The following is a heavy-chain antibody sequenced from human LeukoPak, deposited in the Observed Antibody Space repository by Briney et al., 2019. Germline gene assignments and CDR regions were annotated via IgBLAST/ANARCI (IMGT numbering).Heavy chain of an antibody. CDR3: AKDQFIANNWFDP. V-gene: IGHV3-23*01. Sequence: GPLRLSCAASGFTFSGFAMSWVRQTPGKGLGWVSTISGRGGETFYAVSVKGRFTISRDKSKNTLYLQMNSLRVEDTAVYYCAKDQFIANNWFDPWGQGTLVTVSS. CDR2: ISGRGGET. J-gene: IGHJ5*02. CDR1: GFTFSGFA.